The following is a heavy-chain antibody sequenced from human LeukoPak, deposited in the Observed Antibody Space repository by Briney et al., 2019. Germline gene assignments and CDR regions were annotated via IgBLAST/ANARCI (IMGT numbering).Heavy chain of an antibody. J-gene: IGHJ4*02. Sequence: TGGSLRLSCAASGFTFSSYGMNWVRQAPGKGLEWVSGISGSGDSTKYADSVKGRFTISRDNSKNTLYLQMNSLRAEDTAVYYCAKDSGAVAGYFDYWGQGTLVTVSS. CDR1: GFTFSSYG. CDR2: ISGSGDST. V-gene: IGHV3-23*01. D-gene: IGHD6-19*01. CDR3: AKDSGAVAGYFDY.